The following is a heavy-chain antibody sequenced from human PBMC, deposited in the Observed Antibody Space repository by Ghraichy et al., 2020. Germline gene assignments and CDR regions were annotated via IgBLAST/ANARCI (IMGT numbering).Heavy chain of an antibody. Sequence: SETLSLTCSVSGGSISNGDYYWGWIRQPPGMGLEWIGSIYYSGSTYYNASLQSRVTIFVDTSKNQVSLKLSSAAAADTAVYWCARLPRGGRTAATWIDPWGQGILVTVSS. CDR2: IYYSGST. J-gene: IGHJ5*02. V-gene: IGHV4-39*01. D-gene: IGHD2-15*01. CDR3: ARLPRGGRTAATWIDP. CDR1: GGSISNGDYY.